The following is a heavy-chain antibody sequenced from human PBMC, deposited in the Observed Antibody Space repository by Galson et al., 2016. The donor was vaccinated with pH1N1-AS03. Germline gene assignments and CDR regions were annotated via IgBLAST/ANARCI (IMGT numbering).Heavy chain of an antibody. J-gene: IGHJ3*02. CDR2: FYNSGRA. V-gene: IGHV4-61*02. Sequence: QVQLQESGPGLVKPSQTLSLTCTVSGASISSGGLHWGWIRQTAGKGLEFIGRFYNSGRATYHPSLESRVTSSVDTSKSQFSLRLRSVTAADTAVYYWAADDMWGQGTMVTVSS. CDR1: GASISSGGLH. CDR3: AADDM.